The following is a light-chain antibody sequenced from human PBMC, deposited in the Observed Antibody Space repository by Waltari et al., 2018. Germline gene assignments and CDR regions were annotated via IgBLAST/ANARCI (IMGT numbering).Light chain of an antibody. CDR2: YVT. Sequence: QSALTQPASVSGSPGQSIAISCTGTTSDIGYNKFVSWYQQDPGKAPKLIIYYVTGRPSEVSDRFSGSKSGNTASLTISGLQAEDEADYYCSSYTSSRTLIFGGGTKVTV. J-gene: IGLJ2*01. CDR3: SSYTSSRTLI. CDR1: TSDIGYNKF. V-gene: IGLV2-14*01.